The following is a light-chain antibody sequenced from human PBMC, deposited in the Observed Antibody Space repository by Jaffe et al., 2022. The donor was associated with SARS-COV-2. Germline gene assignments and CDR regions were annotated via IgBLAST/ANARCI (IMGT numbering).Light chain of an antibody. V-gene: IGLV9-49*03. CDR2: VGTGGIVG. J-gene: IGLJ1*01. CDR3: GADHGSGSNFVYV. Sequence: QPVLTQPPSASASLGASVTLTCTLSSGYSNYKVDWYHQRPGKGPRFVMRVGTGGIVGSKGDGIPDRFSVLGSGLNRYLTIKNIQEEDEGDYHCGADHGSGSNFVYVFGTGTKVTVL. CDR1: SGYSNYK.